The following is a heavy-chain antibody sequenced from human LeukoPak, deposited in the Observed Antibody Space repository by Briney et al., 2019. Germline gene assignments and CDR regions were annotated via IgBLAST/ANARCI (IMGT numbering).Heavy chain of an antibody. CDR3: ARGGSHYDFWSGRHYYYYGMDV. J-gene: IGHJ6*02. V-gene: IGHV4-39*07. CDR1: GGSISSSSYY. D-gene: IGHD3-3*01. CDR2: INHSGST. Sequence: PSETLSLTCTVSGGSISSSSYYWGWIRQPPGKGLEWIGEINHSGSTNYNPSPKSRVTISVDTSKNQFSLKLSSVTAADTAVYYCARGGSHYDFWSGRHYYYYGMDVWGQGTTVTVSS.